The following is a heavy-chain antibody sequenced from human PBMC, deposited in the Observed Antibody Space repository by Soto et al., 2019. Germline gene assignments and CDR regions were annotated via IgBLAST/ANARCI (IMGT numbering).Heavy chain of an antibody. Sequence: GSSVKVSCKASGYTFTSSGISWVGRAPVQGLEWMGWISAYNGNTNYAQKLQGRVTITTDTSTSTAYMERRSLRSDDTAVYYCAGDIDFWSGPRGFDTWGQGTLVTVS. CDR1: GYTFTSSG. V-gene: IGHV1-18*01. CDR2: ISAYNGNT. D-gene: IGHD3-3*01. CDR3: AGDIDFWSGPRGFDT. J-gene: IGHJ5*02.